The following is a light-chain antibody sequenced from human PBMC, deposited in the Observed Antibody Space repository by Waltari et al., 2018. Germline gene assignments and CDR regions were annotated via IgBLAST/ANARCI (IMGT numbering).Light chain of an antibody. CDR3: YSAADSNLRV. Sequence: SYELTQPSSVSVSPGQTARITCSGDVLAKKKYARWFQQKPGQAPVTVIYKDTERPSGIPERISGSSSGTTVTLTISGAQVEDEADYYCYSAADSNLRVFGGGTRLTVL. V-gene: IGLV3-27*01. CDR1: VLAKKKY. CDR2: KDT. J-gene: IGLJ2*01.